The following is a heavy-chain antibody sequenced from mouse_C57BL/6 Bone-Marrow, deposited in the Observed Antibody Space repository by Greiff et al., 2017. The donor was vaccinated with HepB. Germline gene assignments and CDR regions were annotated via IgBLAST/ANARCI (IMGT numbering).Heavy chain of an antibody. J-gene: IGHJ3*01. CDR2: ISDGGSYT. Sequence: EVKLVESGGGLVKPGGSLKLSCAASGFTFSSYAMSWVRQTPEKRLEWVATISDGGSYTYYPDNVKGRFTISRDNAKNNLYLQMSHLKSEDTAMCYCASYYDYDWFAYWGQGTLVTVSA. CDR1: GFTFSSYA. CDR3: ASYYDYDWFAY. D-gene: IGHD2-4*01. V-gene: IGHV5-4*03.